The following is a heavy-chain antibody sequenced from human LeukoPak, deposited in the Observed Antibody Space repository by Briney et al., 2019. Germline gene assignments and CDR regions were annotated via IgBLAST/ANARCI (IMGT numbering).Heavy chain of an antibody. V-gene: IGHV3-33*06. Sequence: GRSLRLSXAASGFTFSSYGMHWVRQAPGKGLEWVAVIWYDGSNKYYADSVKGRFTISRDNSKNTLYLQMNSLRAEDTAVYYCAKDYYDSSGYLDYWGQGTLVTVSS. D-gene: IGHD3-22*01. CDR3: AKDYYDSSGYLDY. CDR1: GFTFSSYG. J-gene: IGHJ4*02. CDR2: IWYDGSNK.